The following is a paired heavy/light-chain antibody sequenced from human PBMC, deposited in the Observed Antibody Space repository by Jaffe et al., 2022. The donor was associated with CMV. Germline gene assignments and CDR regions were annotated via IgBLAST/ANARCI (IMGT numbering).Heavy chain of an antibody. Sequence: EVQLVESGGGLVQPGGSLKLSCEASGFTLSDSSMHWVRQASGKGLEWVGRIRSKGNNYATAYAESVQGRFTISRDDSKRMTYLQMNSLKVEDTAVYYCMPYCSGGGCYPDFDSWGQGTLVTVSS. CDR1: GFTLSDSS. CDR3: MPYCSGGGCYPDFDS. V-gene: IGHV3-73*01. D-gene: IGHD2-15*01. CDR2: IRSKGNNYAT. J-gene: IGHJ4*02.
Light chain of an antibody. CDR1: NSNIGNNY. J-gene: IGLJ3*02. CDR2: RDN. Sequence: QSVVTQPPSASGTPGQRVTFSCSGSNSNIGNNYVYWYQQLPGTAPKLLIYRDNQRPSGVPDRFSGSKSGTSASLAISGLRSEDEADYYCVVWDDSLSGQVFGGGTKLTVL. V-gene: IGLV1-47*01. CDR3: VVWDDSLSGQV.